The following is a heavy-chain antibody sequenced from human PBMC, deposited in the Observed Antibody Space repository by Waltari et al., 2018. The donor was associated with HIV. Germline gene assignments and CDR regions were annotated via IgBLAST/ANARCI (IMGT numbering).Heavy chain of an antibody. CDR2: ISAIGDIT. CDR3: ARVSYNWAISGAFDY. Sequence: QVQLVQSGAEVKKPGASVKVSCKAPGYTLTNYHVHWVRQAPGQGLEWMGLISAIGDITTNAQRFQGRVTMTRDTVTSTVYMELSGLRYEDTAMYFCARVSYNWAISGAFDYWGQGSLVTVSS. V-gene: IGHV1-46*01. CDR1: GYTLTNYH. J-gene: IGHJ4*02. D-gene: IGHD1-20*01.